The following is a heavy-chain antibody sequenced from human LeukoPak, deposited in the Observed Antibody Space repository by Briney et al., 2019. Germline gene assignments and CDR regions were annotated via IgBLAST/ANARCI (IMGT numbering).Heavy chain of an antibody. V-gene: IGHV4-34*01. D-gene: IGHD1-26*01. Sequence: SETLSLTCTVYGGSFSPYYWNWIRQPPGKGLEWIGEINHSGSTNYNPSLKSRVTISVDTSKNQFSLKLSSVTAADTAVYYCARYSGSYEGDYWGQGTLVTVSS. CDR3: ARYSGSYEGDY. CDR2: INHSGST. CDR1: GGSFSPYY. J-gene: IGHJ4*02.